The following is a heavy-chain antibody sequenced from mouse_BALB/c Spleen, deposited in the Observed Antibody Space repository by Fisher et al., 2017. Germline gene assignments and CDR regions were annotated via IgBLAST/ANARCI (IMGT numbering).Heavy chain of an antibody. J-gene: IGHJ1*01. CDR3: ARGLLRPHWYFDV. Sequence: KFKGKATLTVDKSSSTAYMELRSLTSEDTAVYYCARGLLRPHWYFDVWGAGTTVTVSS. V-gene: IGHV1-18*01. D-gene: IGHD1-2*01.